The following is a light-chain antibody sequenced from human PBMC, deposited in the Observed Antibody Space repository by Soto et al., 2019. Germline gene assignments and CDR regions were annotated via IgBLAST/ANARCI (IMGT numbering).Light chain of an antibody. V-gene: IGKV3-20*01. Sequence: IVLTQSPGILSLSPGERATLSCRASRSVSSSYLARYQQKPGQAPRLLIYGASTRATDIPDRFSGSGSRTDFTLTITRLEPEDFAVYYCQQFGSSPWTFGQGTKVEIK. CDR2: GAS. CDR1: RSVSSSY. CDR3: QQFGSSPWT. J-gene: IGKJ1*01.